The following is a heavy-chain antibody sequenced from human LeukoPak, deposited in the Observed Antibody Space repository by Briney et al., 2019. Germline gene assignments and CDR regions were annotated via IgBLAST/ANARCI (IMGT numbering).Heavy chain of an antibody. D-gene: IGHD5/OR15-5a*01. CDR2: VSYDGSNK. Sequence: SGGSLRDSCVVSGFTFRTYALHWVRQAPGKGLEWVAVVSYDGSNKYYADSVQGRFTISRDNSRNTLHLQMNSLRAEDTAVYYCARGVTNSVYVYSLADYWAQGTLVTVSS. V-gene: IGHV3-30-3*01. CDR3: ARGVTNSVYVYSLADY. J-gene: IGHJ4*02. CDR1: GFTFRTYA.